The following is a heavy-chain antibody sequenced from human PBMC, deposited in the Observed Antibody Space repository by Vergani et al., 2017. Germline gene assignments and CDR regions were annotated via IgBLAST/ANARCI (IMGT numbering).Heavy chain of an antibody. D-gene: IGHD4-11*01. V-gene: IGHV4-34*01. CDR1: GGSFTSYH. J-gene: IGHJ6*03. CDR3: ARVNTETNGHLYYYYYMDV. Sequence: QVQLQQWGGGLLKPSETLSLTCVVNGGSFTSYHWTWIRQSPGEGLEWVGDIDHTGRPDYNPSCKSRLTMSVDKSRNQLSLTLNSVTATDTVISFCARVNTETNGHLYYYYYMDVWGQGTAVTVS. CDR2: IDHTGRP.